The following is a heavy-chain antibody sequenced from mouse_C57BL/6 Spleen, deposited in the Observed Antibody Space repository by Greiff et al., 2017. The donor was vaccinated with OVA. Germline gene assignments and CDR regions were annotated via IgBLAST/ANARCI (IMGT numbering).Heavy chain of an antibody. J-gene: IGHJ4*01. CDR1: GYTFTSYG. V-gene: IGHV1-81*01. D-gene: IGHD4-1*01. Sequence: VQGVESGAELARPGASVKLSCKASGYTFTSYGISWVKQRTGQGLEWIGEIYPRSGNTYYNEKFKGKATLTADKSSSTAYMELRSLTSEDSAVYFCARKLGYAMDYWGQGTSVTVSS. CDR3: ARKLGYAMDY. CDR2: IYPRSGNT.